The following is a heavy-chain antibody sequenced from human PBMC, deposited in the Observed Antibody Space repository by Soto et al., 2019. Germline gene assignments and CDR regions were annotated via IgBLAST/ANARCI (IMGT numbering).Heavy chain of an antibody. V-gene: IGHV3-48*02. CDR1: GFTFSSYS. D-gene: IGHD2-2*01. CDR3: ARDSVVVPAAIQPYYYYGMDV. J-gene: IGHJ6*02. Sequence: GGSLRLSCAASGFTFSSYSMNWVRQAPGKGLEWVSYISSSSSTIYYADSVKGRFTISRDNAKNSLYLQMNSLRDEDTAVYYCARDSVVVPAAIQPYYYYGMDVWGQGTTVTVSS. CDR2: ISSSSSTI.